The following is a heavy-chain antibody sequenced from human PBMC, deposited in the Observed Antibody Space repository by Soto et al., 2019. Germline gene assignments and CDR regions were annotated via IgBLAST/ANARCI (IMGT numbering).Heavy chain of an antibody. D-gene: IGHD6-19*01. CDR1: GFSFNTRGVG. CDR3: AHLVPGPLSFAY. V-gene: IGHV2-5*02. J-gene: IGHJ4*02. Sequence: QITLKESGPSLIKPTQTLALTCTFSGFSFNTRGVGVAWIRQPPGKTLEWLAVIYWDNDRRYRPSLTDRLSITKDMSTQQVVLTMPNVDPVDTGTYYCAHLVPGPLSFAYWGQGALVTVSS. CDR2: IYWDNDR.